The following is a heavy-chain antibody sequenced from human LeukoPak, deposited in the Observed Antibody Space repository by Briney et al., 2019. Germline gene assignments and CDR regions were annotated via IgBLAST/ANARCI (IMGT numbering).Heavy chain of an antibody. J-gene: IGHJ6*02. D-gene: IGHD6-13*01. V-gene: IGHV3-48*04. CDR2: ISSSGSTI. CDR3: ARGLGIAAAGPYGMDV. CDR1: GFTFSSYT. Sequence: GGSLRLSCAASGFTFSSYTMNWVRQAPGKGLEWVSYISSSGSTIYYADSVKGRFTISRDNAKNSLYLQMNSLRAEDTAVYYCARGLGIAAAGPYGMDVWGQGTTVTVSS.